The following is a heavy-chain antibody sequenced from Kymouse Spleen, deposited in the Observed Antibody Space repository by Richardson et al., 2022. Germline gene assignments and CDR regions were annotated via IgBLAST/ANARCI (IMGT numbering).Heavy chain of an antibody. D-gene: IGHD3-10*01. V-gene: IGHV4-39*01. CDR3: ARRVTMVRGVMDYYYYYGMDV. Sequence: QLQLQESGPGLVKPSETLSLTCTVSGGSISSSSYYWGWIRQPPGKGLEWIGSIYYSGSTYYNPSLKSRVTISVDTSKNQFSLKLSSVTAADTAVYYCARRVTMVRGVMDYYYYYGMDVWGQGTTVTVSS. CDR1: GGSISSSSYY. CDR2: IYYSGST. J-gene: IGHJ6*02.